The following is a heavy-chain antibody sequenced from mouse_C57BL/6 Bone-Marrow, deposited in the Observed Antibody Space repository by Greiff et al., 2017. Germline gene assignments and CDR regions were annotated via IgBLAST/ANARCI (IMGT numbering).Heavy chain of an antibody. CDR2: ISDGGSYT. Sequence: EVKLVESGGGLVKPGGSLKLSCAASGFTFSSYAMSWVRQTPEKRLEWVATISDGGSYTYYPDNVKGRITISRENAKNNLYLQMSHLKYEDTAMYYCARENWGYWGQGTTLTVSS. CDR3: ARENWGY. V-gene: IGHV5-4*01. D-gene: IGHD4-1*01. J-gene: IGHJ2*01. CDR1: GFTFSSYA.